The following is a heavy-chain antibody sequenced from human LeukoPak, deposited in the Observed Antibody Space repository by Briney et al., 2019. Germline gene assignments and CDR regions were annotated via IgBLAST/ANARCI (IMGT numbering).Heavy chain of an antibody. CDR3: ARLTNRAIDY. CDR1: GFTVSSNY. J-gene: IGHJ4*02. CDR2: IYSGGST. D-gene: IGHD7-27*01. Sequence: GSLRLSCAASGFTVSSNYMIWVRQAPGEGLEWVSIIYSGGSTYYADSVKGRFTISRDNSKNTLYLQMNSLRAEDTAVYYCARLTNRAIDYWGQGTLVTVSS. V-gene: IGHV3-66*04.